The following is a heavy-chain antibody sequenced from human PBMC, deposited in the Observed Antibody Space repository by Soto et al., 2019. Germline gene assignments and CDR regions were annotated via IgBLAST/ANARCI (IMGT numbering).Heavy chain of an antibody. CDR2: IWYDGSNK. Sequence: PGGSLRLSCAASGFTFSSYGMHWVRQAPGKGLEWVAVIWYDGSNKYYADSVKGRFTISRDNSKNTLYLQMNSLRAEDTAVYYCARDLVTTGYFDYWGQGTLVTVSS. D-gene: IGHD1-1*01. V-gene: IGHV3-33*01. CDR3: ARDLVTTGYFDY. J-gene: IGHJ4*02. CDR1: GFTFSSYG.